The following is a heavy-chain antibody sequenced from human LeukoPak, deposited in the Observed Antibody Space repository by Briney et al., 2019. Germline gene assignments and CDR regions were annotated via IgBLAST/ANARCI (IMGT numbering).Heavy chain of an antibody. CDR3: ARTPDDYDILTGYYRTENWFDP. CDR1: GFTFSSYS. Sequence: GGSLRLSCAASGFTFSSYSMNWVRQAPGKGLEWVSSSSSSSSYIYYADSVKGRFTISRDNAKNSLYLQMNSLRAEDTAVYYCARTPDDYDILTGYYRTENWFDPWGQGTLVTVSS. D-gene: IGHD3-9*01. J-gene: IGHJ5*02. CDR2: SSSSSSYI. V-gene: IGHV3-21*01.